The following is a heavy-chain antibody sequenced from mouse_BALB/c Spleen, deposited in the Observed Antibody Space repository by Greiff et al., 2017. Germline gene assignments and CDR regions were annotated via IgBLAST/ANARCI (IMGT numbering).Heavy chain of an antibody. CDR3: AKQQYGNYGGYYAMDY. D-gene: IGHD2-10*02. CDR1: GFSLTDYG. CDR2: IWGGGST. V-gene: IGHV2-6-5*01. J-gene: IGHJ4*01. Sequence: VKLVESGPGLVAPSQSLSITCTVSGFSLTDYGVSWIRQPPGKGLEWLGVIWGGGSTYYNSALKSRLSISKDNSKSQVFLKMNSLQTDDTAMYYCAKQQYGNYGGYYAMDYWGQGTSVTVSS.